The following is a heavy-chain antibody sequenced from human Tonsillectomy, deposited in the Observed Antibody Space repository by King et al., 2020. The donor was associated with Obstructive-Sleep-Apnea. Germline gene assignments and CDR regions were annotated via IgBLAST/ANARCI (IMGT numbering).Heavy chain of an antibody. J-gene: IGHJ4*02. CDR1: GFTFSNYG. CDR2: ISHDGSDK. Sequence: QLVQSGGGVVQPGRSLRLSCAASGFTFSNYGMHWVRQAPGKGLEWVAIISHDGSDKYYADSVKGRFTNSRDNSKNTLYLQMNSLRAEDTAVYYCAKRVDYYDSSGYYYLDYWGQGALVTVSS. V-gene: IGHV3-30*18. CDR3: AKRVDYYDSSGYYYLDY. D-gene: IGHD3-22*01.